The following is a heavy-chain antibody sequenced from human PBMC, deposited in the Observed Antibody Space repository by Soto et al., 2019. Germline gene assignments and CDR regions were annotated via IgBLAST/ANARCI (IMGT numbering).Heavy chain of an antibody. CDR3: ARGRYGDY. D-gene: IGHD1-1*01. Sequence: QVXLVQSGAEVKKPGASVKVSCKGSGYDFTTYGITWVRQAPGQGLEWMAWISAHNGNTDYAQKLQGRVTVTRDTSTSTAYMELRSLRSDDTAVYYCARGRYGDYWGQGALVTVSS. V-gene: IGHV1-18*01. J-gene: IGHJ4*02. CDR1: GYDFTTYG. CDR2: ISAHNGNT.